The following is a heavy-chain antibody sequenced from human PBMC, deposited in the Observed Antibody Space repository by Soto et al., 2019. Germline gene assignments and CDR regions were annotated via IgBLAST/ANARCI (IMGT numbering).Heavy chain of an antibody. D-gene: IGHD3-9*01. CDR2: ISAYNGNT. CDR1: GYTFTSYA. Sequence: APVKVSCKASGYTFTSYAISWARQAPGQGLEWMGWISAYNGNTNYAQKLQGRVTMTTDTSTSTAYMELRSLRSDDTAVYYCARTYYDILTGYYYYFDCWGQGTLVTVSS. V-gene: IGHV1-18*01. CDR3: ARTYYDILTGYYYYFDC. J-gene: IGHJ4*02.